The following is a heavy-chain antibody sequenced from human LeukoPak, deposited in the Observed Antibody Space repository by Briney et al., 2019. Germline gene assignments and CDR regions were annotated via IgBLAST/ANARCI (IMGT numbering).Heavy chain of an antibody. CDR1: GGSISSGDYY. J-gene: IGHJ6*03. D-gene: IGHD3-22*01. Sequence: SQTLSLTCTVSGGSISSGDYYWSWIRQPPGKGLEWIGYIYYSGSTYYNPSLKSRVTISVDTSKNQFSLKLSSVTAADTAVYYCARNTYYYDSSGYKGLSYYYYYYMDVWGKGTTVTVSS. CDR2: IYYSGST. V-gene: IGHV4-30-4*08. CDR3: ARNTYYYDSSGYKGLSYYYYYYMDV.